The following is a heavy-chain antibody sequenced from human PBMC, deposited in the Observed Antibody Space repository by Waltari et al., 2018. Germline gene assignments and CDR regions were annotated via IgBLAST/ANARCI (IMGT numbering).Heavy chain of an antibody. D-gene: IGHD2-21*02. CDR3: ARDERDGVGMDV. V-gene: IGHV1-2*06. Sequence: QVQLVQSGAEVKKPGASVKVSCKASGYTFTGYYMHWVRPAPGQGLEWMGRINPNSGGTNYTQKFQGRVTRTRDTSISTAYMELSRLRSDDTAVYYCARDERDGVGMDVWGQGTTVTVSS. J-gene: IGHJ6*02. CDR2: INPNSGGT. CDR1: GYTFTGYY.